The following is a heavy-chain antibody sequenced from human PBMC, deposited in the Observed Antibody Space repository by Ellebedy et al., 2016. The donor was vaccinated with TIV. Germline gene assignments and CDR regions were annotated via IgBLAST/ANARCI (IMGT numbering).Heavy chain of an antibody. D-gene: IGHD3-10*01. CDR2: INPDRGDT. Sequence: AASVKVSCKASGYSFTGYYIHWVRQAPGQGLEWMGWINPDRGDTKYPQSFQVRVSMTRDTSSSTAYMELSGLTSDDTAMYFCARSLGGGSGVDYWGQGTLVTVSS. CDR3: ARSLGGGSGVDY. J-gene: IGHJ4*02. CDR1: GYSFTGYY. V-gene: IGHV1-2*02.